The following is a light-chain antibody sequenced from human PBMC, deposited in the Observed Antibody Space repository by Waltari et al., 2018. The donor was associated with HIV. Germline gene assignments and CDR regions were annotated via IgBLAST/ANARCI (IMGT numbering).Light chain of an antibody. Sequence: QSALTQPASVSGSPGQSITISCTGTSSDVGGYNYVSWYQQHPGKAPNPIIYDVSNRPSGVSDRFSGFKSANTASLTISGLQAEDEADYYCNSYTSSSTWVFGGGTKLTVL. V-gene: IGLV2-14*03. CDR1: SSDVGGYNY. CDR2: DVS. CDR3: NSYTSSSTWV. J-gene: IGLJ3*02.